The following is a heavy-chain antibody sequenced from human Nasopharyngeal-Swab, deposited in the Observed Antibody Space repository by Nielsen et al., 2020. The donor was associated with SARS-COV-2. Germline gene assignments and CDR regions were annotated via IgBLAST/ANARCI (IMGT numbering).Heavy chain of an antibody. CDR1: GFTFSSYA. J-gene: IGHJ4*02. Sequence: GGSLRLSCAASGFTFSSYAMSWVRQAPGKGLEWVSATSGSGGSTYYADSVKGRFTISRDNSKNTLYLQMNSLRAEDTAVYYCAKVLGATTSFDYWGQGTLVTVSS. D-gene: IGHD1-26*01. V-gene: IGHV3-23*01. CDR2: TSGSGGST. CDR3: AKVLGATTSFDY.